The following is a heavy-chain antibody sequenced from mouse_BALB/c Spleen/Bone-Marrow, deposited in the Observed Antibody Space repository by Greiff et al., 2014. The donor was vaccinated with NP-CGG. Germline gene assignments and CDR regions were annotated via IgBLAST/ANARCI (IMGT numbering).Heavy chain of an antibody. CDR1: GFNIKDTF. Sequence: DVQLQESGAELVKPGASVRLSCTASGFNIKDTFMHWVKQRPEQGLEWIGRIDPANGDTKHDPKFQGKATITADTSSNTAYLQLSSLTTEDTSVYYCTKTPFYYGSSYWDLDGRGPGTTVTVSS. CDR2: IDPANGDT. CDR3: TKTPFYYGSSYWDLDG. J-gene: IGHJ1*01. V-gene: IGHV14-3*02. D-gene: IGHD1-1*01.